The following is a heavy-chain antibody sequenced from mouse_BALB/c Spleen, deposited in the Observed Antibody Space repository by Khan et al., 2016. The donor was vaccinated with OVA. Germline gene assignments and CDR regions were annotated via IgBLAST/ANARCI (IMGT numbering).Heavy chain of an antibody. CDR1: GYTFTSYW. V-gene: IGHV1-5*01. D-gene: IGHD1-3*01. CDR3: TRRKWDVCWCVY. CDR2: IYPENSDT. Sequence: EVQLQQSGTVLARPGASVKMSCKASGYTFTSYWMHWIKERPGQGLEWIGAIYPENSDTSYNQKFKGKAKLTAVTSNSTAYMELSSLTNEDSAVDYCTRRKWDVCWCVYWGQGTLVTVSA. J-gene: IGHJ3*01.